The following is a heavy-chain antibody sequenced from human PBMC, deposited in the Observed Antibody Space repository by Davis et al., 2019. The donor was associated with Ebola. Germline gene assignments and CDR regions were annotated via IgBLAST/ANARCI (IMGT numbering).Heavy chain of an antibody. D-gene: IGHD5-18*01. J-gene: IGHJ4*02. Sequence: GGSLRLPCSASGFRSSSYVMDWVRQAPGKGLEFVSSIRAIGGSTSYADPVKGRFTISRDNSKNTLYLQMDSLRAEDMAVYYCARGGEDTTQIDNWGQGTLVTVSS. CDR3: ARGGEDTTQIDN. V-gene: IGHV3-64*02. CDR2: IRAIGGST. CDR1: GFRSSSYV.